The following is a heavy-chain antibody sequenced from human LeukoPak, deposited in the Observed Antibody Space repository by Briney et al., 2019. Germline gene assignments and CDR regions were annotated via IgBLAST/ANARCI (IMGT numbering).Heavy chain of an antibody. CDR2: ISAYNGNT. D-gene: IGHD3-22*01. CDR1: GYTFTSYG. V-gene: IGHV1-18*01. J-gene: IGHJ4*02. CDR3: ARLYYDSSGYYRDY. Sequence: EASVKVSCKASGYTFTSYGISWVRQAPGQGLEWMGWISAYNGNTNYAQKLQGRVTMTTDTSTSTAYMELRSLRSDDTAMYYCARLYYDSSGYYRDYWGQGTLVTVSS.